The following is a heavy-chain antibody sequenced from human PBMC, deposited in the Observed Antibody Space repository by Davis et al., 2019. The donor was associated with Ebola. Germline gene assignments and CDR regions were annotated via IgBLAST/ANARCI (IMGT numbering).Heavy chain of an antibody. J-gene: IGHJ4*02. CDR3: AKPPNEWELAGADY. D-gene: IGHD1-26*01. Sequence: GESLKISCAASGFTFSSYGMHWVRQAPGKGLEWVAVISYDRSNKYYADSVKGRFTISRDNSKNTLYLQMNSLRAEDTAVYYCAKPPNEWELAGADYWGQGTLVTVSS. CDR1: GFTFSSYG. CDR2: ISYDRSNK. V-gene: IGHV3-30*18.